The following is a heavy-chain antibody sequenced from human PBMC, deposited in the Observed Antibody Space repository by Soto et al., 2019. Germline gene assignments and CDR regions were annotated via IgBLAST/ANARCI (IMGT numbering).Heavy chain of an antibody. CDR2: IDPSDSYT. CDR3: ARHFSTGRRGSDYYYGMDV. CDR1: GYSFTSYW. V-gene: IGHV5-10-1*01. J-gene: IGHJ6*02. D-gene: IGHD3-9*01. Sequence: GESLKISCKGSGYSFTSYWISWVRQMPGKGLEWMGRIDPSDSYTNYSPSFQGHVTISADKSISTAYLQWSSLKASDTVMYYCARHFSTGRRGSDYYYGMDVWGQGTTVTVSS.